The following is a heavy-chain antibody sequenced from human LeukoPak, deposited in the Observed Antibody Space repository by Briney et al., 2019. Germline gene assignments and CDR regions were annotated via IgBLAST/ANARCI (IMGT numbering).Heavy chain of an antibody. J-gene: IGHJ6*02. CDR2: INPGDSDT. Sequence: GESLKISCKGSGYTFRNYWIAWVRQMPGKGLEWMGIINPGDSDTRYSPSFQGQVTIPADESTTTAYLQWSSLKASDTAMYYCARHRAAGGSYYYGADVWGQGTAVTVSS. V-gene: IGHV5-51*01. CDR3: ARHRAAGGSYYYGADV. D-gene: IGHD6-13*01. CDR1: GYTFRNYW.